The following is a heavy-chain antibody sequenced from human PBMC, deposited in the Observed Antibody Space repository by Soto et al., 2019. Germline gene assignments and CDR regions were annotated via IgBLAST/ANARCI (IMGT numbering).Heavy chain of an antibody. D-gene: IGHD2-2*01. CDR1: GDSISSGAYY. CDR2: ISYSGRT. V-gene: IGHV4-31*03. J-gene: IGHJ3*02. CDR3: ASRSTRRFRWAFDI. Sequence: PSETLSLTCTVSGDSISSGAYYWSWIRQHPGKGLEWIGYISYSGRTYYNPSLKSRLTISLDTSENQFSLKLTSVTAADTAMYYCASRSTRRFRWAFDIWGQGTMVTVSS.